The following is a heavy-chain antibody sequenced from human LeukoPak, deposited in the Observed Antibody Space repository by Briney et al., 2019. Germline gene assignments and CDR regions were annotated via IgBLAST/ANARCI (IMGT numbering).Heavy chain of an antibody. V-gene: IGHV4-34*01. D-gene: IGHD6-13*01. Sequence: PSETLSLTCAVYGGSFSGYYWSWIRQPPGKGLEWIGEINHSGSTNYNPSLKSRVTISVDTSKNQFSLKLSSVTAADTAVYYCARGRGRVAAAGTDYPSDYYYGMDVWGQGTTVTVSS. CDR2: INHSGST. J-gene: IGHJ6*02. CDR3: ARGRGRVAAAGTDYPSDYYYGMDV. CDR1: GGSFSGYY.